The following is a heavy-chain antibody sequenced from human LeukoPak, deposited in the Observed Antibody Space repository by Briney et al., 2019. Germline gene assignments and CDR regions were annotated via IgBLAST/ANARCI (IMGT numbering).Heavy chain of an antibody. CDR2: IYHSGTT. Sequence: SETLSLTCTVSGASLSSDYWSWIRQPPGKGLEWIGYIYHSGTTNYNPSLKSRVTISVDTSKNQFSLKLSSVTAADTAVYYCARSDYYGSTHDAFDIWGQGTVVTVSP. CDR3: ARSDYYGSTHDAFDI. J-gene: IGHJ3*02. D-gene: IGHD3-10*01. CDR1: GASLSSDY. V-gene: IGHV4-59*01.